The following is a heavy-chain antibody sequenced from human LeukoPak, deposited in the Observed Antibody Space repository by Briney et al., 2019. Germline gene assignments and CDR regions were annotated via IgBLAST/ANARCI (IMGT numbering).Heavy chain of an antibody. Sequence: PGGSLRLSCTASGFTFSLHEMTWVRQAPGKGLEWISHICSGTNISYYGDSVKGRFTISRDNAKNSLYLLMNSLRADDTAVYYCARMGYDSLWGTPETPLDYWGQGTLVTVSS. CDR1: GFTFSLHE. J-gene: IGHJ4*02. D-gene: IGHD3-16*01. V-gene: IGHV3-48*03. CDR3: ARMGYDSLWGTPETPLDY. CDR2: ICSGTNIS.